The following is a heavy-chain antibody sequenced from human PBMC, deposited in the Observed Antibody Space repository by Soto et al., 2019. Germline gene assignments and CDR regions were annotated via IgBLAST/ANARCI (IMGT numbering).Heavy chain of an antibody. CDR3: AGPPELTRIYYYYGMDV. CDR2: ITPIFGTA. CDR1: GGTFSSYA. D-gene: IGHD1-7*01. Sequence: QVQLVQSGAEVKKPGSSVKVSCKASGGTFSSYAISWVRQAPGQGLEWMGGITPIFGTANYAQKYQGRVTITGDXSXSXXYMELSSLRSEDTAVYYCAGPPELTRIYYYYGMDVWGQGTTVTVSS. V-gene: IGHV1-69*12. J-gene: IGHJ6*02.